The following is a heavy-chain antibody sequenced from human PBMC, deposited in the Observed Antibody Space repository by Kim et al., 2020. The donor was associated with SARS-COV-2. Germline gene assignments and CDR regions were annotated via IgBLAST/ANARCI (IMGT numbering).Heavy chain of an antibody. J-gene: IGHJ6*02. V-gene: IGHV3-72*01. Sequence: RTKYKASSYTTEYAASVKGRFTISRDGSKNSLYMQMKSLQTEDTAVYNCVRANLVYARDVWCQGTTVTVS. CDR2: TKYKASSYTT. CDR3: VRANLVYARDV. D-gene: IGHD2-8*01.